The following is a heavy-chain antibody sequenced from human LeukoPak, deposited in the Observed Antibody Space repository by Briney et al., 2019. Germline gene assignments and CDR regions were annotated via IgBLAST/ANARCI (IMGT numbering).Heavy chain of an antibody. D-gene: IGHD6-13*01. V-gene: IGHV1-2*02. CDR3: ARGGDSSSWYGWFDP. CDR2: INPNSGVT. J-gene: IGHJ5*02. Sequence: ASVKVSCKASGYTFTDYYMHWVRQAPGQGLEWMGWINPNSGVTMYAQNFQGRVTMTRDTSISTAYMDLSRLRSDDTAVYYCARGGDSSSWYGWFDPWGQGTLVSVSS. CDR1: GYTFTDYY.